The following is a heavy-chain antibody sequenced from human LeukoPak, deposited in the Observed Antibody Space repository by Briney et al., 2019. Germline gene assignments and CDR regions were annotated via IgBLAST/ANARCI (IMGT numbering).Heavy chain of an antibody. V-gene: IGHV4-34*01. CDR1: GGSFSGYY. D-gene: IGHD1-1*01. CDR3: AIQLERLYLYAFDI. CDR2: INHSGST. J-gene: IGHJ3*02. Sequence: PSETLSLTCAVYGGSFSGYYWSWIRQPPGKGLEWIGEINHSGSTNYNPSLKSRVTISVDTSKNQFSLKLSSVTAADTDLYYCAIQLERLYLYAFDIWGQRKMVTVSS.